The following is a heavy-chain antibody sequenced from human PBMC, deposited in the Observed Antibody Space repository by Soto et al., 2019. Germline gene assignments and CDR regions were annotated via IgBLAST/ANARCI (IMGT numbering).Heavy chain of an antibody. CDR3: ARDESAARRVPYYYYGMDV. Sequence: QVQLVQSGAEVKKPGASVKVSCKASGYTFTSYGISWVRQAPGQGLEWMGWISAYNGNTNYAQKLQGRVTMTTDTSKSTAYMELRSLRSDDTAVYYCARDESAARRVPYYYYGMDVWGQGTTVTVSS. V-gene: IGHV1-18*01. J-gene: IGHJ6*02. CDR2: ISAYNGNT. CDR1: GYTFTSYG. D-gene: IGHD6-6*01.